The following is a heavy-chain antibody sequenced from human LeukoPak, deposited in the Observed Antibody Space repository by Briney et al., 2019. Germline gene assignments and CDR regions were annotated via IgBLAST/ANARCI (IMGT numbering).Heavy chain of an antibody. CDR1: GFTFSSYA. CDR2: ISYDGSNK. Sequence: PGRSLRLSCAASGFTFSSYAMHWVRQAPGKGLEGVAVISYDGSNKYYADSVKGRFTISRDNSKNTLYLQMNSLRAEDTAVYYCARGRVRGGNYFDYWGQGTLVTVSS. CDR3: ARGRVRGGNYFDY. V-gene: IGHV3-30-3*01. D-gene: IGHD3-16*01. J-gene: IGHJ4*02.